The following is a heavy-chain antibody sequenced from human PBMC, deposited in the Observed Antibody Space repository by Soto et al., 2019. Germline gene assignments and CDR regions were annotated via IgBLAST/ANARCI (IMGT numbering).Heavy chain of an antibody. D-gene: IGHD6-19*01. CDR3: VRGGGMTLAATLKTPFDI. V-gene: IGHV1-2*02. Sequence: QVQLVQSGAEVKKPGASMKVSCKASGYIFTGHFMHWVRLAPGQGLEWMGWINPKTGDTGYAQKFQGRVTLTRDTSINTAYMDLNSLISDDTAVYYCVRGGGMTLAATLKTPFDICGQGTMVTVSS. CDR1: GYIFTGHF. J-gene: IGHJ3*02. CDR2: INPKTGDT.